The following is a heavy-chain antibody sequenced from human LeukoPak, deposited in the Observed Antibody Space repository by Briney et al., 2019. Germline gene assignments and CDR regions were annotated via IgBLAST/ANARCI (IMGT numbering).Heavy chain of an antibody. V-gene: IGHV3-21*01. CDR3: ARDNWDIYYYYGMDV. CDR2: ISSSSSYT. D-gene: IGHD7-27*01. Sequence: GGSLRLSCAASGFTFSSYSMNWVRQAPGKGLEWVSSISSSSSYTYYADSVKGRFTISRDNAKNSLYLQMNSLRAEDTAVYYCARDNWDIYYYYGMDVWGQGTTVTVSS. J-gene: IGHJ6*02. CDR1: GFTFSSYS.